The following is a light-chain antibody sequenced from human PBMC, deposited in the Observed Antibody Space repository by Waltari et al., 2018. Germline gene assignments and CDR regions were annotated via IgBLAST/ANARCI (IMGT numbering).Light chain of an antibody. V-gene: IGKV3-20*01. J-gene: IGKJ4*01. CDR1: QTVRTTY. CDR2: GAS. CDR3: QQYDISPLT. Sequence: EIVLTQSPGPMSLSPGERDTISCRASQTVRTTYLAWYQQKPGQAPTLLIYGASSRATGIPDRFSGSGSGTDFSLTISSLEPEDFAVYYCQQYDISPLTFGGGTKVEIK.